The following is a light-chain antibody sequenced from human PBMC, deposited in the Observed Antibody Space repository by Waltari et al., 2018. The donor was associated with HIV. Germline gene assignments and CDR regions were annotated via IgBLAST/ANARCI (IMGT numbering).Light chain of an antibody. J-gene: IGKJ4*01. CDR2: WAS. CDR1: QSVLYSSNNKNY. Sequence: DIVMTQSPDSLPVSLGERATINCKSSQSVLYSSNNKNYLAWYQQKPGQPPKLLIYWASTRESGVPDRFSGSGSGTDFTLTISSLQAEDVAVYSCQQYYSTPLTFGGGTKVEIK. CDR3: QQYYSTPLT. V-gene: IGKV4-1*01.